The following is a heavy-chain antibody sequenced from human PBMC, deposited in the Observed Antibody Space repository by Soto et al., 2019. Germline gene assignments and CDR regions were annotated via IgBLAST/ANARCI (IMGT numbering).Heavy chain of an antibody. Sequence: QLQLQESGPGLVKPSETLSLTCTVSGDSISSPGYYWGWIRQPPGKGLEWIGSFYHSGDTYYTPSLKSRVTISVDTSKNQVSLKLRSVTASDTAVYYCARRGDILTGVDAFTIWGQGTMVNVSS. CDR1: GDSISSPGYY. CDR2: FYHSGDT. V-gene: IGHV4-39*01. D-gene: IGHD3-9*01. CDR3: ARRGDILTGVDAFTI. J-gene: IGHJ3*02.